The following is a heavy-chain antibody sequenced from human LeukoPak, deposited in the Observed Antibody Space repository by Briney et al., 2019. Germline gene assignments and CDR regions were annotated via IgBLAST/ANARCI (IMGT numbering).Heavy chain of an antibody. CDR2: IYTSGTS. J-gene: IGHJ4*02. Sequence: SETLSLTCTVSGPFIKTYYWSWIRQVPGKGLEWIGHIYTSGTSNYNPSLKSRVTMSVDTSKNQFSVKLSSVTAADTAVYYCARSDAGIGGVIALLFDYWGQGTLVTVSS. V-gene: IGHV4-4*07. CDR1: GPFIKTYY. D-gene: IGHD3-16*02. CDR3: ARSDAGIGGVIALLFDY.